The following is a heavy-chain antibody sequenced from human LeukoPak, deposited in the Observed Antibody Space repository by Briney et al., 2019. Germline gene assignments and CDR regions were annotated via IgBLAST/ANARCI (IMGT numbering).Heavy chain of an antibody. V-gene: IGHV3-23*01. CDR1: GFIFSNYA. CDR3: ARGGSVFAYFFDY. J-gene: IGHJ4*02. Sequence: GGPLRLSCAASGFIFSNYAMTWARLTPGKGLEWVSAISGSGGTTYYADSVKGRFTISRDSSTNTLYLQLSSLRAEDTAIYYCARGGSVFAYFFDYWGQGTLVTVSS. D-gene: IGHD3-10*01. CDR2: ISGSGGTT.